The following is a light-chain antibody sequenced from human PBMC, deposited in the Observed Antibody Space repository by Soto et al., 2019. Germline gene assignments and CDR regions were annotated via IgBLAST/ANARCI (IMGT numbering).Light chain of an antibody. CDR1: QSVSSD. CDR2: GAS. CDR3: QQYKSWYI. J-gene: IGKJ2*01. Sequence: EIVMTQSPATLSVSPGERATLSCRASQSVSSDLAWYQQKPGQAPRLLIYGASTRATGIPARFSGSGSGTEFTLTISSLQSEDFAVYYCQQYKSWYIFGQGTKVDIK. V-gene: IGKV3-15*01.